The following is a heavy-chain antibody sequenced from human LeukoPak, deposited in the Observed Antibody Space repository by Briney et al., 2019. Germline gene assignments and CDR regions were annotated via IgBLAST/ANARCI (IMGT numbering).Heavy chain of an antibody. D-gene: IGHD2-2*01. CDR3: AREIAGELIVVVPARSAFDI. Sequence: ASVKVSCKASGGTFSSYAISWVRQAPGQGLEWMGGIIPIFGTANYAQKFQGRVTITADESTSTAYMELSSLRSEDTAVYYCAREIAGELIVVVPARSAFDIWGQGTTVTVSS. CDR2: IIPIFGTA. CDR1: GGTFSSYA. V-gene: IGHV1-69*01. J-gene: IGHJ3*02.